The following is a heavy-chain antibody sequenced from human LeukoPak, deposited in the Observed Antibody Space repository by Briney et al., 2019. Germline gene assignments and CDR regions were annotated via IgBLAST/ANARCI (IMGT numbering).Heavy chain of an antibody. J-gene: IGHJ4*02. V-gene: IGHV4-61*08. CDR1: GGSISSGGYS. D-gene: IGHD3-10*01. CDR3: ARGEGSYYGSGSYYKHFDY. CDR2: IYYSGST. Sequence: SETLSLTCAVSGGSISSGGYSWSWIRQPPGKGLEWIGYIYYSGSTNYNPSLKSRVTISVDTSKNQFSLKLSSVTAADTAVYYCARGEGSYYGSGSYYKHFDYWGQGTLVTVSS.